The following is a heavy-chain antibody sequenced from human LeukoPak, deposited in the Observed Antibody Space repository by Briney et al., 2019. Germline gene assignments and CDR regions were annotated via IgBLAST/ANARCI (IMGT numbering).Heavy chain of an antibody. Sequence: GGSLRLSCAASGFTFSSYGMHWVRQAPGKGLEWVSVIYSGGSTYYADSVKGRFTISRDNSKNTLYLQMNSLRAEDTAVYYCARDDGQYSSSWPPYFDYWGQGTLVTVSS. V-gene: IGHV3-53*01. D-gene: IGHD6-13*01. J-gene: IGHJ4*02. CDR3: ARDDGQYSSSWPPYFDY. CDR1: GFTFSSYG. CDR2: IYSGGST.